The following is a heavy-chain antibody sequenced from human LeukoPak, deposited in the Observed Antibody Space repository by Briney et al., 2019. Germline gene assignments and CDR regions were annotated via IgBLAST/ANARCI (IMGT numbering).Heavy chain of an antibody. CDR1: GFTFSSYW. V-gene: IGHV3-7*01. CDR3: AIGGRFGLLDY. D-gene: IGHD3-10*01. CDR2: IKQDGSEK. Sequence: GGSLRLSCAASGFTFSSYWMSGVRQAPGKGLEWVANIKQDGSEKYYVDSVKGRFTISRDNAKNSLYLQMNSLRAEDTAVYYCAIGGRFGLLDYWGQGTLVTVSS. J-gene: IGHJ4*02.